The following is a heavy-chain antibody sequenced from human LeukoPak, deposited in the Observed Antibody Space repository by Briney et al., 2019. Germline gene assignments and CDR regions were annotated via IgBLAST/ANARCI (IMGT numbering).Heavy chain of an antibody. J-gene: IGHJ4*02. V-gene: IGHV3-74*01. CDR1: GFTFSSYW. Sequence: GGSLRLSCAASGFTFSSYWMHWVRQAPGKGLVWVSRITSDGTRTTYADSVKGRFTISRDNAKNTLYLQMNSLRAGDTALYYCARSDYSGSYMTWGQGTLVTVSS. CDR2: ITSDGTRT. CDR3: ARSDYSGSYMT. D-gene: IGHD1-26*01.